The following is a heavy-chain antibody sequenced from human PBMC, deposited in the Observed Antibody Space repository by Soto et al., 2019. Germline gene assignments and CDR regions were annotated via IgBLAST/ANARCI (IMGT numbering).Heavy chain of an antibody. J-gene: IGHJ4*02. D-gene: IGHD1-26*01. CDR1: GFNFFNYG. CDR3: ARTSSTANFEG. CDR2: IRAFSGRK. V-gene: IGHV1-18*01. Sequence: QVQLVQSGAEVKKPGASVKVSCKTSGFNFFNYGYTWVRQAPGQGLEWVGCIRAFSGRKDYAPKFQGRVTLTADTSTSTAYMELGSLTYDETDVYYCARTSSTANFEGWGQGTLVTVSS.